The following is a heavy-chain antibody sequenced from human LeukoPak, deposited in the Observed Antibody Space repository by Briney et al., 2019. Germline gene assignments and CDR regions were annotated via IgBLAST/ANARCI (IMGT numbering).Heavy chain of an antibody. V-gene: IGHV3-33*01. CDR3: TRDADTSGHYDIFDI. CDR1: GFTFSYYG. CDR2: MLSDGIIK. Sequence: VGCLRVSCAPPGFTFSYYGIHWGRQAPGEGLGWGAVMLSDGIIKYYTDSVKSGFTVSRETSKNTQYLEMSSLRVEDTAVYYCTRDADTSGHYDIFDIWGQGTMVTVSS. J-gene: IGHJ3*02. D-gene: IGHD6-19*01.